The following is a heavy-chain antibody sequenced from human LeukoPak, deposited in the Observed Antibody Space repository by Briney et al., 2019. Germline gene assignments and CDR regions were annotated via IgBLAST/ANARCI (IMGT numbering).Heavy chain of an antibody. CDR3: ATDLKVALRFLEGPWFDP. D-gene: IGHD3-3*01. Sequence: GASVKVSCKASGYTFTGYYMHWVRQAPGQGLEWMGWINPNSGGTNYAQKFQGRVTMTRDTSISTAYMELSRLRSDDTAVYYCATDLKVALRFLEGPWFDPWGQGTLVTVSS. J-gene: IGHJ5*02. CDR2: INPNSGGT. CDR1: GYTFTGYY. V-gene: IGHV1-2*02.